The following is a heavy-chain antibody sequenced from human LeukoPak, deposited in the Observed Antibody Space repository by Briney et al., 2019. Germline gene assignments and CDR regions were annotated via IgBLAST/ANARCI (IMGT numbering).Heavy chain of an antibody. Sequence: QPGGSLRLSCAASGFTFSSYWMSRVRQAPGKGLEWVANIKQDGSEKYYVDSVKGRFTISRDNAKNSLYLQMNSMRAEDTAVYYCARDLNYYDSSGYFDYWGQGTLVTVSS. J-gene: IGHJ4*02. CDR3: ARDLNYYDSSGYFDY. D-gene: IGHD3-22*01. V-gene: IGHV3-7*01. CDR2: IKQDGSEK. CDR1: GFTFSSYW.